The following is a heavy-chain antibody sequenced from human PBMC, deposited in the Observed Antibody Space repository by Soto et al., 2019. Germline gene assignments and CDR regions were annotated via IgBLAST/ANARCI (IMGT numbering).Heavy chain of an antibody. J-gene: IGHJ6*02. V-gene: IGHV3-48*03. CDR1: GFTFSSYE. CDR2: ISSSGSTI. Sequence: GGSLRLSCAASGFTFSSYEVNWVRQAPGKGLEWVSYISSSGSTICYADSVKGRFTIPRDNAKNSLYLQMNSLRAEDTAVYYCARDNKGGYYYYGIDVWGQGTPVTVSS. CDR3: ARDNKGGYYYYGIDV.